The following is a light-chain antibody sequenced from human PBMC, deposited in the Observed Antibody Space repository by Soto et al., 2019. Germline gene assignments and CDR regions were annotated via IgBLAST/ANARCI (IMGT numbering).Light chain of an antibody. CDR1: QSVSSY. CDR2: DAS. V-gene: IGKV3-11*01. J-gene: IGKJ2*01. Sequence: EIVLTQSPATLSLSPGERATRSCRASQSVSSYLAWYQQKPGQAPRLLIYDASNRATGIPARFSGSGSRTDFTLTISSLEPENFALYYCQQRSNCPPYTFGQGTKLEIK. CDR3: QQRSNCPPYT.